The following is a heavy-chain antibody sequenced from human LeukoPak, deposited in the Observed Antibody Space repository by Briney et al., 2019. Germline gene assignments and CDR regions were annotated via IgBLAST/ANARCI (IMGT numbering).Heavy chain of an antibody. Sequence: KSSETLSLTCAVSGDSIRRDNWWSWVRQLPGKGLEWIGEIHHSGSTNYNPSLKSRVIISIDKSKNQFSLNLSSVTAADTAVYYCASRNYYDSTGYFLDWGQGTLDTVSS. CDR1: GDSIRRDNW. D-gene: IGHD3-22*01. CDR2: IHHSGST. CDR3: ASRNYYDSTGYFLD. V-gene: IGHV4-4*02. J-gene: IGHJ4*02.